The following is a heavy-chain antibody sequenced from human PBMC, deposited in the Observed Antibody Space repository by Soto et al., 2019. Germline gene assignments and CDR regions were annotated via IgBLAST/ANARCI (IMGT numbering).Heavy chain of an antibody. D-gene: IGHD2-8*02. CDR1: GFAFSNYC. V-gene: IGHV3-7*01. J-gene: IGHJ6*04. CDR2: IKQDGSEK. CDR3: DSGEKRGVLAGSGLHG. Sequence: VCSLLLSCSAYGFAFSNYCMSWVRQAPWKGLEWVATIKQDGSEKYYVDSVKGRFTISRDKAKNSLYLQMNSLRAEDTAVYHCDSGEKRGVLAGSGLHGWVKATTGTV.